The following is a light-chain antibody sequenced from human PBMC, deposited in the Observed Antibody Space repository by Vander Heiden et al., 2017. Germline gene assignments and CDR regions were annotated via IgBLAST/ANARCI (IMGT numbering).Light chain of an antibody. V-gene: IGKV2-28*01. J-gene: IGKJ1*01. CDR1: QSLLHSNGYNY. CDR3: MQALQTPT. Sequence: MTQSPLSLPVTPGEPASISCRSSQSLLHSNGYNYLDWYLQKPGQSPQLLIYLGSNRASGVPDRFSGSGSGTDFTLKISRVEAEDVGVYYCMQALQTPTFGQGTKVEIK. CDR2: LGS.